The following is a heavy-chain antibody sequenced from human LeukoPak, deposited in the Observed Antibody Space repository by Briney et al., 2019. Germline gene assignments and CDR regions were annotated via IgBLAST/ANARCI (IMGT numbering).Heavy chain of an antibody. J-gene: IGHJ4*02. V-gene: IGHV5-51*01. Sequence: GESLKISCKGSGYSFSNYWIGGVGQMPGKGLDGMGIYYPGDYDPRYSPSFQDQVTISAHKSISTAYLQWSSLKASDTAMYYCATSSSNSARGFDYWGQGTLVTVSS. D-gene: IGHD6-13*01. CDR3: ATSSSNSARGFDY. CDR2: YYPGDYDP. CDR1: GYSFSNYW.